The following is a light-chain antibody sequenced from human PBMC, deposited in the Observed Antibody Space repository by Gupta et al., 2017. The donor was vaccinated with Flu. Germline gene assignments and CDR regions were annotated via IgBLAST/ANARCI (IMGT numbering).Light chain of an antibody. CDR3: SSYKSGSTCEV. V-gene: IGLV2-14*01. Sequence: QSALTQPASVSGSPGQSITISCTGTSSDVGRSDYVSWYQQHPDKAPKLIIYDVTNRPSGVSSRFSGYKSGNTASLTIYGLQAEDETDYYCSSYKSGSTCEVFGTGTKVTVL. CDR1: SSDVGRSDY. J-gene: IGLJ1*01. CDR2: DVT.